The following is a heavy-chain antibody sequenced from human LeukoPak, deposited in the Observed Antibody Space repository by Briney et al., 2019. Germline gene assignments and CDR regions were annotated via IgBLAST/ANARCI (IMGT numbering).Heavy chain of an antibody. CDR2: ISGSSNYI. Sequence: TGGSLRLSCAASGFTFSSYAMSWVRQAPGKGLEWVSSISGSSNYIYYADSVKGRFTISRGNAKNSLYLQMNSLRVEDTAVYYCARDESGDNDAFDIWGQGTMVTVSS. V-gene: IGHV3-21*01. CDR3: ARDESGDNDAFDI. CDR1: GFTFSSYA. D-gene: IGHD2-21*01. J-gene: IGHJ3*02.